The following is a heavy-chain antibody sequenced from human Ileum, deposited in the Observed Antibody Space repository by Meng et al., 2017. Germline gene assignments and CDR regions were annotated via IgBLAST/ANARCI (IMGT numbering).Heavy chain of an antibody. V-gene: IGHV4-59*08. D-gene: IGHD1-14*01. Sequence: QVQLQVSGPGLVKPSVTLSLTCTVSGGSISGSYWSWIRQFPGKGLEWIGYTYYSGTTNYNPSLRGRVTRSVDTSRAQFSLKLTSVTAADTAIYYCARGKAITDFWGQGTLVTVSS. J-gene: IGHJ4*02. CDR1: GGSISGSY. CDR3: ARGKAITDF. CDR2: TYYSGTT.